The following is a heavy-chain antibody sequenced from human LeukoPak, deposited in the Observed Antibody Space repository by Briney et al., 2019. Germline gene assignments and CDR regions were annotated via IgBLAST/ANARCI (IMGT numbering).Heavy chain of an antibody. CDR2: IYYSGST. CDR3: ARGRAWIQLWFFFHWFDP. CDR1: GGSISSSSYY. J-gene: IGHJ5*02. Sequence: SETLSLTCTVSGGSISSSSYYWSWIRQPPGKGLEWIGYIYYSGSTNYNPSLKSRVTISVDTSKNQFSLKLSSVTAADTAVYYCARGRAWIQLWFFFHWFDPWGQGTLVTVSS. V-gene: IGHV4-61*05. D-gene: IGHD5-18*01.